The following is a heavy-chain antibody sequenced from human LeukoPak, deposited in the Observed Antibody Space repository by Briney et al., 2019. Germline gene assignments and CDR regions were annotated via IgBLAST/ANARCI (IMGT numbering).Heavy chain of an antibody. V-gene: IGHV5-51*01. Sequence: GESLKISCKGSGYNFPTYWIGWVRPMPGRGLEWMGQVFPLDSDTTYSPTFQGQVTISADTSTSTAHLQWSSLKASDTAIYYCTAFNRDGYRNFDSWGQGTLVTVSS. CDR1: GYNFPTYW. D-gene: IGHD5-24*01. CDR2: VFPLDSDT. CDR3: TAFNRDGYRNFDS. J-gene: IGHJ4*02.